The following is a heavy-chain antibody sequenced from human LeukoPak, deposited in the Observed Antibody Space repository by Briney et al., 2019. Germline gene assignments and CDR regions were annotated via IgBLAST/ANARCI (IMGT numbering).Heavy chain of an antibody. CDR3: ATRTISSWSYYYGMDV. CDR2: FDPEDGET. D-gene: IGHD6-13*01. V-gene: IGHV1-24*01. Sequence: ASVKVSCKVSGYTLTGLSMHWVRQAPGKGLEWMGGFDPEDGETIYAQKFQGRVTMTEDTSTDTAYMELSSLRSEDTAVYYCATRTISSWSYYYGMDVWGQGTTVTVSS. CDR1: GYTLTGLS. J-gene: IGHJ6*02.